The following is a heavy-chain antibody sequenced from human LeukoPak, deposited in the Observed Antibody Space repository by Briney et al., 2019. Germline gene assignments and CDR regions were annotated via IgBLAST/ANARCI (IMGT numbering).Heavy chain of an antibody. D-gene: IGHD3-9*01. Sequence: GGSVRLSCAASGVTVSSNYMSWVRQAPGKGLEWVSVIYSGGSTYYADSVKGRFTISRDNSKNTLYLQMNSLRAEDTAVYYCARVYGDILTGYPEFDYWGQGTLVTVSS. CDR2: IYSGGST. CDR1: GVTVSSNY. V-gene: IGHV3-53*01. J-gene: IGHJ4*02. CDR3: ARVYGDILTGYPEFDY.